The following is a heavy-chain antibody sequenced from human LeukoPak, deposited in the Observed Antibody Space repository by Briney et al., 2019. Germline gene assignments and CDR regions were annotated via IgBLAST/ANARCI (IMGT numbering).Heavy chain of an antibody. J-gene: IGHJ4*02. Sequence: GGSLRLSCAASGFIFSSYAMSWVRQAPGKGLEWVANIKQDGSQRYYADSVRGRFTISRDNAKNSLFLQMNGLRAEDTAVYYCARRGGSSSRRSPIDYWGQGTLVTASS. V-gene: IGHV3-7*01. CDR3: ARRGGSSSRRSPIDY. CDR1: GFIFSSYA. D-gene: IGHD6-6*01. CDR2: IKQDGSQR.